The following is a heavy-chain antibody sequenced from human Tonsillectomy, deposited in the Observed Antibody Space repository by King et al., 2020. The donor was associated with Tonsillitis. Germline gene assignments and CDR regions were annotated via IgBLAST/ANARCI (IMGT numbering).Heavy chain of an antibody. J-gene: IGHJ4*02. D-gene: IGHD3-3*01. Sequence: VQLVQSGTEVKKPGSSVKVSCKASGGTFSSDAISWVRPAPGQGLEWLGRIIPILGIANYAQKFKGRVTITADKSTSTAYMELSSLRSEDTAVYYCARGDFGVVKLHWGQGTLVTVSS. V-gene: IGHV1-69*04. CDR1: GGTFSSDA. CDR2: IIPILGIA. CDR3: ARGDFGVVKLH.